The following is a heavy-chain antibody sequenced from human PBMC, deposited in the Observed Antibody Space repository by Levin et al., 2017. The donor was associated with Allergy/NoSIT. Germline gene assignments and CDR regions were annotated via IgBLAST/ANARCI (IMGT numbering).Heavy chain of an antibody. D-gene: IGHD3-10*01. J-gene: IGHJ3*02. V-gene: IGHV2-70*11. Sequence: SGPTLVKPPQTLTLTCTFSGFSLSTSGMCVSWIRQPPGKALEWLARIDWDDDKYYSTSLKTRPTISKDTSKNQVVLTMTNMDPVDPATYYCARGVRGPGGVDVFDIWCQGTMVTVSS. CDR2: IDWDDDK. CDR1: GFSLSTSGMC. CDR3: ARGVRGPGGVDVFDI.